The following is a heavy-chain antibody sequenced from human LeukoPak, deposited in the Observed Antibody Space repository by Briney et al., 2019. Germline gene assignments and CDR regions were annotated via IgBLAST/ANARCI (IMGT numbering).Heavy chain of an antibody. CDR1: GGSIRSSYYY. D-gene: IGHD2-21*02. CDR3: ARVSYCGGDCGN. J-gene: IGHJ1*01. CDR2: IYDSGST. V-gene: IGHV4-39*01. Sequence: SETLSLTCTVSGGSIRSSYYYWGWIRQPPGKGLEWIGSIYDSGSTYYNPSLKSRVTISVDTSKNQFSLKLSSVTAADTAVYYCARVSYCGGDCGNWGRGTLVIVSS.